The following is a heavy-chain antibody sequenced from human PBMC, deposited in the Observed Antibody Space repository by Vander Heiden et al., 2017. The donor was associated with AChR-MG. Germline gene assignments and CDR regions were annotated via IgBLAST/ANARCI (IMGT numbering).Heavy chain of an antibody. J-gene: IGHJ4*02. CDR1: GFTFSSYG. D-gene: IGHD2-15*01. Sequence: QVQLVESGGGVVQPGRSLRLSCAASGFTFSSYGMHWVLQAPGKGLGWVAVIWDDGSNKYYADSVKGRFTISRDNSKNTLYLQMNSLRAEDTAVYYCARGLMKVVKGLLPYWGQGTLVTVSS. V-gene: IGHV3-33*01. CDR2: IWDDGSNK. CDR3: ARGLMKVVKGLLPY.